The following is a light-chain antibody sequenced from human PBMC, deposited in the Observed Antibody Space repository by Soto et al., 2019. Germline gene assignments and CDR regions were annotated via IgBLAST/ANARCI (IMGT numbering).Light chain of an antibody. V-gene: IGLV2-14*01. CDR3: SSYTSSNTWM. CDR2: EVS. J-gene: IGLJ3*02. CDR1: SSDVGAYNY. Sequence: QSALTQPASVSGSPGQSITISCTGTSSDVGAYNYVSWYQQHPGKAPKLMIYEVSNRPSGVSNRFSGSKSGNTASLTISGLQTEDEADYYCSSYTSSNTWMFGGGTKLTVL.